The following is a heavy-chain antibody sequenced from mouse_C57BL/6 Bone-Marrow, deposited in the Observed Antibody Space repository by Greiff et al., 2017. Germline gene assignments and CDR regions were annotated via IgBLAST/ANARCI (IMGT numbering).Heavy chain of an antibody. CDR3: ARASEGYYRY. D-gene: IGHD2-3*01. CDR1: GYTFTSYW. Sequence: QVQLQQPGAELVMPGASVKLSCKASGYTFTSYWMHWVKQRPGQGLEWIGEIDPSDSYTNYNQKFKGKSTLTVDKSSSTAYMQLSSLTSEDSAVYYCARASEGYYRYWGQGTTLTVSS. V-gene: IGHV1-69*01. J-gene: IGHJ2*01. CDR2: IDPSDSYT.